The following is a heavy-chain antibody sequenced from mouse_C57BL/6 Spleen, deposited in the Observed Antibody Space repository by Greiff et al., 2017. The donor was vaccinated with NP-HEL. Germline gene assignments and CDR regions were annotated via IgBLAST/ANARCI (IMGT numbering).Heavy chain of an antibody. J-gene: IGHJ2*01. CDR3: ARYVTPYFDY. CDR1: GYTFTSYW. CDR2: IDPSDSYN. V-gene: IGHV1-69*01. D-gene: IGHD2-12*01. Sequence: VQLQQSGAELVMPGASVKLSCKASGYTFTSYWMHWVKQRPGQGLEWIGEIDPSDSYNNYNQKFKGKSTLTVDTSSSTAYMQLSSLTSEDSAVYYCARYVTPYFDYWGQGTTLTVSS.